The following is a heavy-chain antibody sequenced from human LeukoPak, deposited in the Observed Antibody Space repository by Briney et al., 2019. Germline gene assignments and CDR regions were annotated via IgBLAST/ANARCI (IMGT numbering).Heavy chain of an antibody. Sequence: SGGSLRLSCAASGFTFDDYAMHWARQAPGKGLEWVSLISGDGVSTYYADSVKGRFTISRDNSKNSLYLQMNSLRAEDTAVYFCAREGREGYNYPALDFWGQGILVTVSS. CDR1: GFTFDDYA. D-gene: IGHD5-24*01. CDR3: AREGREGYNYPALDF. J-gene: IGHJ4*02. V-gene: IGHV3-43*02. CDR2: ISGDGVST.